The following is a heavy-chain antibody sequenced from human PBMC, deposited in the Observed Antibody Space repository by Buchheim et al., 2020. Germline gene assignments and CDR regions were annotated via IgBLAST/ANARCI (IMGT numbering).Heavy chain of an antibody. V-gene: IGHV4-34*01. J-gene: IGHJ5*02. CDR2: INHSGST. CDR3: AAEREVAAAGTYNWFDP. CDR1: GGSFSGYY. D-gene: IGHD6-13*01. Sequence: QVQLQQWGAGLLKPSETLSLTCAAYGGSFSGYYWSWIRQPPGKGLEWIGEINHSGSTNYNPSLKSRVTISVDTSKNQFSLKLSSVTAADTAVYYCAAEREVAAAGTYNWFDPWGQGTL.